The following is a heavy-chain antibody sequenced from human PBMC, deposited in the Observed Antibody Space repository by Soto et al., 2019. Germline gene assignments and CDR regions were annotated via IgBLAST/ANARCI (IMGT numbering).Heavy chain of an antibody. CDR2: IIPIFSTA. V-gene: IGHV1-69*13. D-gene: IGHD4-17*01. CDR1: GGTLSSYA. Sequence: ASVKVSCKASGGTLSSYAISWVRQAPGQGLEWMGGIIPIFSTANYAQKFQGRVTITADESTSTAYMELSSLRSEDTAVYYCAGVGTVTTFDYWGQGTLVTVSS. J-gene: IGHJ4*02. CDR3: AGVGTVTTFDY.